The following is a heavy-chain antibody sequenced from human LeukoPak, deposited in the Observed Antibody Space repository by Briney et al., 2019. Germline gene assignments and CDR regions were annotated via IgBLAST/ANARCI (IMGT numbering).Heavy chain of an antibody. Sequence: PGESLKISCKGSGYSFTSYWIGWVRQMPGKGLEWMGIIYPGDSDTRYSPSFQGQVTISADKSISTAYLQWSSLKASDTAMYYCASQRNYYGSESYFDYWGQGTPVTVSS. CDR2: IYPGDSDT. V-gene: IGHV5-51*01. CDR3: ASQRNYYGSESYFDY. CDR1: GYSFTSYW. D-gene: IGHD3-10*01. J-gene: IGHJ4*02.